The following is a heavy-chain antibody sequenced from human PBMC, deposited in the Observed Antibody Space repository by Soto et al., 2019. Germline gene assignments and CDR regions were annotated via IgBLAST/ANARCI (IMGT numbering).Heavy chain of an antibody. CDR2: VGGSGTT. CDR3: ARGGIH. V-gene: IGHV3-48*03. Sequence: PGGSLRLSCVASGYTFNSHEMNWIRQTPGKRLEWISSVGGSGTTKYADSVKGRFTISRDNAHKSIYLQMNSLRVEDTGVYYCARGGIHWGQGALVTVSS. J-gene: IGHJ4*02. D-gene: IGHD6-13*01. CDR1: GYTFNSHE.